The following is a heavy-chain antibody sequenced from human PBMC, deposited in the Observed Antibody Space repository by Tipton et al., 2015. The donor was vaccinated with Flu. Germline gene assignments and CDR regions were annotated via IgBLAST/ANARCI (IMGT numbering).Heavy chain of an antibody. Sequence: LSLTCAASGFTLDAFCMHWVRQAPGRGLEWVSGICWNGNTIGYGDSVKGRFTISRDNAKKSLYLQMDSLRAEDTAFYYCVKDMGPVDSSMGTSALASWGRGTPVTVSP. CDR2: ICWNGNTI. V-gene: IGHV3-9*01. CDR1: GFTLDAFC. D-gene: IGHD5-18*01. CDR3: VKDMGPVDSSMGTSALAS. J-gene: IGHJ5*02.